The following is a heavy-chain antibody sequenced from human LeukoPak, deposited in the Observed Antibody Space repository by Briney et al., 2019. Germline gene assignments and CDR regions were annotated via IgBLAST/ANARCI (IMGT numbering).Heavy chain of an antibody. CDR2: ISYDGSNK. Sequence: GGSLRLSCAASGFTFSSYAMHWVRQAPGKGLEWVAVISYDGSNKYYADSVKGRFTISRDNSKNTLYLQMNSLRAEDTAVYYCARAGTMVRGPGDYWGQGTLVTVSS. CDR1: GFTFSSYA. J-gene: IGHJ4*02. CDR3: ARAGTMVRGPGDY. D-gene: IGHD3-10*01. V-gene: IGHV3-30-3*01.